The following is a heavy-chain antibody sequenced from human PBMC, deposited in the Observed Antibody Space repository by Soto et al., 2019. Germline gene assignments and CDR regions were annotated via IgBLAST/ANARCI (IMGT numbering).Heavy chain of an antibody. J-gene: IGHJ5*02. CDR2: IYFSGST. D-gene: IGHD3-10*01. V-gene: IGHV4-59*01. CDR3: ARASGLSIYNWFDP. Sequence: ETLSLTCSISNGSIGGFYWDWIRQSPEKGLEWIGQIYFSGSTIYSPSFQSRVTLSVDSSKSQVALRLTSVTAADTAVYFCARASGLSIYNWFDPWGQGILVTVSS. CDR1: NGSIGGFY.